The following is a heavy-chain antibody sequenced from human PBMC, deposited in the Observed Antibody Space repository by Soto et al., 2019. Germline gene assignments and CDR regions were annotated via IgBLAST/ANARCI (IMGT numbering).Heavy chain of an antibody. Sequence: ASVKVSCKASGYTFTSYDINWVRQATGQGLEWMGWMNPNSGNTGYAQKFQGRVTMTRNTSISTAYMELSSLRSEDTAVYYCARGLSFRYSSSWYEWDYFDYWGQGTLVTVSS. D-gene: IGHD6-13*01. J-gene: IGHJ4*02. V-gene: IGHV1-8*01. CDR2: MNPNSGNT. CDR3: ARGLSFRYSSSWYEWDYFDY. CDR1: GYTFTSYD.